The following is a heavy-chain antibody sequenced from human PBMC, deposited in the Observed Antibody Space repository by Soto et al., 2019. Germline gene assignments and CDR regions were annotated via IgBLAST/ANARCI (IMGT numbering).Heavy chain of an antibody. V-gene: IGHV3-21*01. CDR2: ISSSSSYI. CDR3: ARISVHDAFDI. Sequence: GGSLRLSCAASGFTFSSYSMNWVRQAPGKGLEWVSSISSSSSYIYYADSVKGRFTISRDNAKNSLYLQMNSLRAEDTAVYYCARISVHDAFDIWGQGTMVTVSS. J-gene: IGHJ3*02. CDR1: GFTFSSYS.